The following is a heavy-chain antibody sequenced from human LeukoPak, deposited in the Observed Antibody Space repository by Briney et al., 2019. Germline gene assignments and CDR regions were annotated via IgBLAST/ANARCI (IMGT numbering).Heavy chain of an antibody. CDR2: ISWDGET. CDR3: AKDRGRWLQSGAQFDGCDY. J-gene: IGHJ4*02. CDR1: GFSFDDYT. D-gene: IGHD5-24*01. V-gene: IGHV3-43*01. Sequence: GGSLRLSCAASGFSFDDYTMHWVRQVPGKGLEWVSLISWDGETYYADSAKGRFTISRDNGKNSLHLQMNSLRTEDTALYYCAKDRGRWLQSGAQFDGCDYWGQGTLVTVSS.